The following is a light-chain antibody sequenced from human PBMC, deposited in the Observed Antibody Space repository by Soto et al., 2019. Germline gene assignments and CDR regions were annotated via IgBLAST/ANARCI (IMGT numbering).Light chain of an antibody. CDR3: QKYNNWPGT. J-gene: IGKJ1*01. V-gene: IGKV3-15*01. CDR1: QSVSSN. Sequence: TQSPDTLSLSPGESATLSCRASQSVSSNLAWYQQKPGQAPRLLIYGASTRATGIPDRFSGSGSGTELTLTISSLQSEDFAVYYCQKYNNWPGTFGQGTKVDI. CDR2: GAS.